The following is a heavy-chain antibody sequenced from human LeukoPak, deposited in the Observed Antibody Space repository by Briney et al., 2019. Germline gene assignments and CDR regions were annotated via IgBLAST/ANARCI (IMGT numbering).Heavy chain of an antibody. D-gene: IGHD3-22*01. CDR2: IYPGDSDT. CDR1: GYSFTSYW. CDR3: ARQSSSGYLSYDY. V-gene: IGHV5-51*01. Sequence: GSSLKISCKGSGYSFTSYWIGWVRQMPRKGLECMGSIYPGDSDTRYSPSLQGQVTISADKSISTAYLQWSSLTASDTAMYYSARQSSSGYLSYDYWGQGTLVTVSS. J-gene: IGHJ4*02.